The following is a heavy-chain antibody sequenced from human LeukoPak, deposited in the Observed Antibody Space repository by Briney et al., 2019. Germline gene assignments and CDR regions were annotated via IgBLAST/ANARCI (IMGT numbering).Heavy chain of an antibody. CDR2: IYTSGST. V-gene: IGHV4-4*07. Sequence: SETLSLTCTVSGGSISSYYWSWIRQPAGKGLEWIGRIYTSGSTNYNPSLKSRVTMSVDTSKNQFSLKLSSVTAADTAVYYCARYGCSGGSCHVDYWGQGTLVTVSS. J-gene: IGHJ4*02. D-gene: IGHD2-15*01. CDR3: ARYGCSGGSCHVDY. CDR1: GGSISSYY.